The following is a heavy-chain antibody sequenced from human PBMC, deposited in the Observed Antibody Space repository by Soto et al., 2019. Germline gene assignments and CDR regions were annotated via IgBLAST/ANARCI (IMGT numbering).Heavy chain of an antibody. CDR3: ARDLIIQFYGGNSLIDY. CDR2: ISSSSSYI. D-gene: IGHD4-17*01. CDR1: GFTFSSYS. V-gene: IGHV3-21*01. J-gene: IGHJ4*02. Sequence: EVQLVESGGGLVQPGGSLTLSCAASGFTFSSYSMNWVRQAPGKGLEWVSSISSSSSYIYYADSVKGRFTISRDNAKNSLYLQMNSLRAEDTAVYYCARDLIIQFYGGNSLIDYWGQGTLVTVSS.